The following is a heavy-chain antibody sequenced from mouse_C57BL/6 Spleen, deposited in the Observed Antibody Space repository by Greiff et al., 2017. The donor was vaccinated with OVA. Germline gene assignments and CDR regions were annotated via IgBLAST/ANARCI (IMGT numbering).Heavy chain of an antibody. V-gene: IGHV1-61*01. Sequence: QVQLQQPGAELVRPGSSVKLSCKASGYTFTSYWMDWVKQRPGQGLEWIGNIYSSDSETPYNQKFKDKATLTVDKSSSTAYMQLSSLTSEDSAVYYCARGGYFDVWGTGTTVTVSS. CDR3: ARGGYFDV. CDR1: GYTFTSYW. CDR2: IYSSDSET. J-gene: IGHJ1*03.